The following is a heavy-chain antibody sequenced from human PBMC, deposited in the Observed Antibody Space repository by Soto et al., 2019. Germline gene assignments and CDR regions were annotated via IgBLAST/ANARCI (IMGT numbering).Heavy chain of an antibody. CDR2: IYYSGST. D-gene: IGHD4-17*01. CDR1: GGSISSGGYY. Sequence: SETLSLTCTVSGGSISSGGYYWSWIRQHPGKGLEWIGYIYYSGSTYYNPSLKSRVTISVDTSKNQFSLKLSSVTAADTAVYYCARANGDYVDYYYGMDVWGQGTTVTVSS. V-gene: IGHV4-31*03. J-gene: IGHJ6*02. CDR3: ARANGDYVDYYYGMDV.